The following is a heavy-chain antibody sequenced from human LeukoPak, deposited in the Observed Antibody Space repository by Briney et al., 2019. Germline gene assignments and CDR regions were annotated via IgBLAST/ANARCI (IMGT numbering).Heavy chain of an antibody. CDR1: GDSMSTKSYY. Sequence: SETLSLTCAVFGDSMSTKSYYWGWVRQPPGKGLEWIGTISYDGRAYSNPSLQSRLTISIDASKNQFSLKLSSVTAADTAVYYCARGNHGIRFLEWLDLRYYFDYWGQGTLVTVSS. CDR3: ARGNHGIRFLEWLDLRYYFDY. V-gene: IGHV4-39*07. D-gene: IGHD3-3*01. J-gene: IGHJ4*02. CDR2: ISYDGRA.